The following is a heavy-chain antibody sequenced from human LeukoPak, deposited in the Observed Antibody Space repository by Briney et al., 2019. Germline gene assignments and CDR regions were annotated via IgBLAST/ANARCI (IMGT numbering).Heavy chain of an antibody. CDR1: GFTFSNYW. Sequence: PGGSLRLSCAASGFTFSNYWMSWVRQAAGKGLEWVANIMQDGSDKYYVDSVKGRFTIYRDNAKNSLYLQMNSLRVEDTAVYYCGRICSGGSCRDYCGQGTLGTVSS. V-gene: IGHV3-7*01. D-gene: IGHD2-15*01. J-gene: IGHJ4*02. CDR2: IMQDGSDK. CDR3: GRICSGGSCRDY.